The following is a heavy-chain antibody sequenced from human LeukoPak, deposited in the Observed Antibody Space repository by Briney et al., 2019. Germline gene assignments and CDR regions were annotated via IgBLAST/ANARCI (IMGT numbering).Heavy chain of an antibody. CDR1: GYTFTSHG. CDR3: ARWSYNWNYEILNWFDP. J-gene: IGHJ5*02. CDR2: ISAYNGNT. V-gene: IGHV1-18*01. D-gene: IGHD1-7*01. Sequence: ASVKVSCKASGYTFTSHGISWVRQAPGQGLEWMGWISAYNGNTNYAQKLQGRVTMTTDTSTSTAYMELRSLRSDDTAVYYCARWSYNWNYEILNWFDPWGQGTLVTVSS.